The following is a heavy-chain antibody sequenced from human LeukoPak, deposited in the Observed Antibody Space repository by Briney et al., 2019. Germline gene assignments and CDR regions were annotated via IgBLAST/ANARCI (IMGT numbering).Heavy chain of an antibody. Sequence: SETLSPTCTVSGGSISSSSYYWGWIRQPPGKGLEWIGSIYYSGSTYYNPSLKSRVTISVDTSKNQFSLKLSSVTAADTAVYYCARGDYYYYMDVWGKGTTVTVSS. CDR1: GGSISSSSYY. V-gene: IGHV4-39*07. CDR2: IYYSGST. J-gene: IGHJ6*03. CDR3: ARGDYYYYMDV.